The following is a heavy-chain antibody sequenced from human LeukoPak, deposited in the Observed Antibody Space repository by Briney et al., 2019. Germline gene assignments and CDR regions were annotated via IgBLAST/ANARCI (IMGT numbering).Heavy chain of an antibody. J-gene: IGHJ4*02. CDR1: GGSISSGDYY. CDR3: ARDSDYLRFDY. CDR2: IYYSGST. Sequence: SETLSLTCIVSGGSISSGDYYWSWIRQPPGKGLEWIGYIYYSGSTYYNPSLKSRVTISVDTSKNQFSLKLSSVTAADTAVYYCARDSDYLRFDYWGQGTLVTVSS. V-gene: IGHV4-30-4*01. D-gene: IGHD4-17*01.